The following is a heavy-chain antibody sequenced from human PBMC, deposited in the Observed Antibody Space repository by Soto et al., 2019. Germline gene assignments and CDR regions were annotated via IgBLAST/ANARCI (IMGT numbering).Heavy chain of an antibody. D-gene: IGHD2-21*01. CDR1: AFIFSSFE. J-gene: IGHJ3*01. Sequence: GGSLRLFCAASAFIFSSFEMNWVRQAPGKGLEWVAYVSSSGTSKYYADPAKGRITISRDNAKNSQHLQMKSLRAEDTAFYYSARESTDPYYSGFDVWGQGTTVPVSS. CDR2: VSSSGTSK. V-gene: IGHV3-48*03. CDR3: ARESTDPYYSGFDV.